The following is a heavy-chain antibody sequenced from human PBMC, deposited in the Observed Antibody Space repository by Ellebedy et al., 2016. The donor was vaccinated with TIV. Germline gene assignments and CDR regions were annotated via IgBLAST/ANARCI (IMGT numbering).Heavy chain of an antibody. D-gene: IGHD5-24*01. J-gene: IGHJ4*02. Sequence: MPSETLSLTCTVSGDSISRSDFYWSWIRQSPGTGPEWIGYIYYSGNTYHNPSLKSRVTISVDTSKNQFSLKLSSVTAADTAVYYCARGGDGYIHYWGQGTLVTVSS. CDR1: GDSISRSDFY. V-gene: IGHV4-30-4*01. CDR2: IYYSGNT. CDR3: ARGGDGYIHY.